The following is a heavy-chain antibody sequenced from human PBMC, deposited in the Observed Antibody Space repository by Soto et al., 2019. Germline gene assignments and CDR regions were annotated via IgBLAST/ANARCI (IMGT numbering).Heavy chain of an antibody. CDR3: ATTMTTSGWFDP. V-gene: IGHV4-30-2*01. D-gene: IGHD4-17*01. CDR1: GGPITSGGYS. J-gene: IGHJ5*02. Sequence: SETLSLTCAVSGGPITSGGYSWSWIRQPPGKGLEWIGYIYHSGGTYYNPSLKSRVTLSIDRTKKQFSLKLKSVTAADTAVYFCATTMTTSGWFDPWGQGNLVTVSS. CDR2: IYHSGGT.